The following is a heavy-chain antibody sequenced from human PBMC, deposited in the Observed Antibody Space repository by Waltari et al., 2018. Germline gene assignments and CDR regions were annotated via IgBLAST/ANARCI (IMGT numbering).Heavy chain of an antibody. CDR1: GYTFTSYY. CDR2: INPSGGST. V-gene: IGHV1-46*01. Sequence: QVQLVQSGAEVKKPGASVKVSCKASGYTFTSYYMHWVRQAPGQGLEWMGIINPSGGSTSYAQKFQGRVTMTRDTSTSTVYMELSSLRSEDTAVYYCATSYPYDYIWGSYRYTGLEYWGQGTLVTVSS. D-gene: IGHD3-16*02. J-gene: IGHJ4*02. CDR3: ATSYPYDYIWGSYRYTGLEY.